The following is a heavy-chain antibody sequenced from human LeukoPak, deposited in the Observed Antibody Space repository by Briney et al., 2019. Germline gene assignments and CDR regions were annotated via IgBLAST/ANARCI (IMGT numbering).Heavy chain of an antibody. CDR1: GFTFGDYA. CDR2: IRSKAYGGTT. J-gene: IGHJ6*03. Sequence: GGSLRLSCTASGFTFGDYAMSWVRQAPGKGLEWVGFIRSKAYGGTTEYAASVKGRFTISRDDSKSIAYLQMNSLKTEDTAVYYCTRCPKYSSSWYYYYYMDVWGKGTTVTVSS. V-gene: IGHV3-49*04. D-gene: IGHD6-13*01. CDR3: TRCPKYSSSWYYYYYMDV.